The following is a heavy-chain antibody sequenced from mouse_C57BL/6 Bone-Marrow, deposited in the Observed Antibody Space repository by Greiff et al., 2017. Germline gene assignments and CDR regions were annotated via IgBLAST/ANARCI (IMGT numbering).Heavy chain of an antibody. J-gene: IGHJ2*01. D-gene: IGHD2-1*01. CDR3: ARGGIYYGNYGAGVDY. CDR2: IDPSDSET. V-gene: IGHV1-52*01. Sequence: VQLQQPGAELVRPGSSVKLSCKASGYTFTSYWMHWVKQRPIQGLEWIGNIDPSDSETHYNQKFKDKATLTVYKSSSTAYLQLSSLTAEDSAVYYGARGGIYYGNYGAGVDYWGQGTTLTVSS. CDR1: GYTFTSYW.